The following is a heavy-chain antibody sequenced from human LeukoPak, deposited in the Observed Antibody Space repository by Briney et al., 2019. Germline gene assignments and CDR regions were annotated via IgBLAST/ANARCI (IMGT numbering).Heavy chain of an antibody. Sequence: PGGSLRLSCAASGFTFSIYSMNWVRQAPGKGLEWLSYIGISSSTIYYADSVKGRFTISRDNAKNSLYLQMNSLRDEDTAVYYCARDYNFAFDYWGQGTLVTVSS. CDR2: IGISSSTI. D-gene: IGHD1-1*01. J-gene: IGHJ4*02. CDR1: GFTFSIYS. V-gene: IGHV3-48*02. CDR3: ARDYNFAFDY.